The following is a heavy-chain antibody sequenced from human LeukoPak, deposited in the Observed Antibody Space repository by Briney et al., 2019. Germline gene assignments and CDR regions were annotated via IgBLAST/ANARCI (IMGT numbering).Heavy chain of an antibody. J-gene: IGHJ4*02. V-gene: IGHV1-2*02. CDR3: ASMYSSGWYDDY. CDR2: INPNSGGT. D-gene: IGHD6-19*01. CDR1: GYTFTGYY. Sequence: ASVKVSCKASGYTFTGYYMHWVRQAPGQGLEWMEWINPNSGGTNYAQKFQGRVTMTRDTSISTAYMELSRLRSDDTAVYYCASMYSSGWYDDYWGQGTLVTVSS.